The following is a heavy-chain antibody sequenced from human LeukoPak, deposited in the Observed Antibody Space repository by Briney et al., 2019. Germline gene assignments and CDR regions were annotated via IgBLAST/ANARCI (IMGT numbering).Heavy chain of an antibody. CDR3: ARAISNYYDSSGYSFDY. CDR2: ISAYNGNT. J-gene: IGHJ4*02. D-gene: IGHD3-22*01. Sequence: GASVKVSCKASGGTFSSYGISWVRQAPGQGLEWMGWISAYNGNTNYAQKLQGRVTMTTDTSTSTAYMELRSLRSDDTAVYYCARAISNYYDSSGYSFDYWGQGTLVTVSS. CDR1: GGTFSSYG. V-gene: IGHV1-18*01.